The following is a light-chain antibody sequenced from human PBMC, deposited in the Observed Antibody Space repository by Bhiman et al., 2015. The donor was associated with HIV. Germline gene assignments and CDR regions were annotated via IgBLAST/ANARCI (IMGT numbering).Light chain of an antibody. CDR3: SSYTSSSTF. Sequence: QSVLTQSPSVSGTPGQRVTIFCSGSDSDIGINSVSWYQQLPGTAPKLLIYGNVLRPSRVPDRFSGSKSGTSASLAISGLQAEDEADYYCSSYTSSSTFFGTGTKVTVL. CDR1: DSDIGINS. V-gene: IGLV1-44*01. J-gene: IGLJ1*01. CDR2: GNV.